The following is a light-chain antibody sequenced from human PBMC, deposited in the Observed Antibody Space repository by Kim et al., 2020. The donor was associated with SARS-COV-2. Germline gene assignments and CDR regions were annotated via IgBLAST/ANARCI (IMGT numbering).Light chain of an antibody. CDR3: QQYKSYPIT. V-gene: IGKV1-16*01. Sequence: ASVGDRVTINCRASQGINNFLAWIQQRPGKPPKSLIFAASSLQSGVPSRFSGSGSGTDFTLTISSLQAEDFATYYCQQYKSYPITFGQGTRLEIK. J-gene: IGKJ5*01. CDR2: AAS. CDR1: QGINNF.